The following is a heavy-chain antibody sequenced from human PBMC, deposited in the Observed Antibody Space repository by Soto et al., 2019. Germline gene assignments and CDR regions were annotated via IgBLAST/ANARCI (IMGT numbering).Heavy chain of an antibody. CDR3: AKAPGIAAAGTPGWFDP. CDR2: ISYDGSNK. J-gene: IGHJ5*02. Sequence: LRLSCAASGFTFSSYGMHWVRQAPGKGLEWVAVISYDGSNKYYADSVKGRLTISRDNSKNTLYLQMNSLRAEDTAVYYCAKAPGIAAAGTPGWFDPWGQGTPVTVSS. V-gene: IGHV3-30*18. CDR1: GFTFSSYG. D-gene: IGHD6-13*01.